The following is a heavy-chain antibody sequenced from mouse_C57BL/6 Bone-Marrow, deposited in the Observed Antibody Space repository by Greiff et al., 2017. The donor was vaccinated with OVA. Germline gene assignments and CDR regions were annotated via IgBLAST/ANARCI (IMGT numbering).Heavy chain of an antibody. Sequence: QVQLQQPGAELVKPGASVKLSCKASGYTFTSYWMQWVKQRPGQGLEWIGEIDPSDSYTNYNQKFKGKATLTVDTSSSTAYMQLSSLTSEDSAVYYCARSGFYYYGRGAYWGQGTLVTVSA. D-gene: IGHD1-1*01. J-gene: IGHJ3*01. CDR3: ARSGFYYYGRGAY. CDR2: IDPSDSYT. V-gene: IGHV1-50*01. CDR1: GYTFTSYW.